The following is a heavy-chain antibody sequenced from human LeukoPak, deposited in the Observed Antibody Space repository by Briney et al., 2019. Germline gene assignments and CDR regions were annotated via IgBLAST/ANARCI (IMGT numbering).Heavy chain of an antibody. Sequence: SETLSLTCAVSGGSISSSNWWSWVRQPPGKGLEWIGEIYHSGSTNYNPSLKSRVTISVDTSKNQFSLKLSSVTAADTAVYYCASLVVPAAIWVTYYYYMDVWGKGTTVTISS. CDR2: IYHSGST. CDR3: ASLVVPAAIWVTYYYYMDV. J-gene: IGHJ6*03. D-gene: IGHD2-2*02. CDR1: GGSISSSNW. V-gene: IGHV4-4*02.